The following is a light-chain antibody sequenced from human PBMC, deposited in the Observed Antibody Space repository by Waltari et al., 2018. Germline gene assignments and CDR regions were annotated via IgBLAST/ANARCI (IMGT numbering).Light chain of an antibody. CDR1: QDIKSD. J-gene: IGKJ4*01. CDR3: LQSNTYPLT. Sequence: DIQMTQFPSSLSASVGDRVTITCRASQDIKSDLVWYQQRPGEAPKRLIYRTSNLQNGVPSRFSGSGSGTEFTLTVNSLQPDDSATYYCLQSNTYPLTSGGGTKVEIK. CDR2: RTS. V-gene: IGKV1-17*01.